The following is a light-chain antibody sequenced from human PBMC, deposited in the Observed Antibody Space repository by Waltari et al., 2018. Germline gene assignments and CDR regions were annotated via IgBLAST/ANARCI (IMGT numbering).Light chain of an antibody. Sequence: IVLTQSPGTLSLSPGERATLSCRASQCVSRTLAWYQQKPGQAPKLLIYGASIRATVIPDRFTGSGSGTDFSLTISSLEPEDFAIYFCQHYVRLPATFGQGTKVEIK. V-gene: IGKV3-20*01. CDR3: QHYVRLPAT. J-gene: IGKJ1*01. CDR2: GAS. CDR1: QCVSRT.